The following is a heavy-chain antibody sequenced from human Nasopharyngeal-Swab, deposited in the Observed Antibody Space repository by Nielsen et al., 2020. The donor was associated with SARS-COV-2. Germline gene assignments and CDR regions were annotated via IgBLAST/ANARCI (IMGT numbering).Heavy chain of an antibody. J-gene: IGHJ6*02. V-gene: IGHV3-23*01. CDR3: AKDRDSGDDSEEYYHYYGMDV. Sequence: ESLKISCASSGFTFSSYDMHWVRQAPGKGLEWVSVISGDSDSTYYTDSVRGRFTISGDNSKNTLNLQMNNLSAEDTAIYYCAKDRDSGDDSEEYYHYYGMDVWGQGAPVTVSS. CDR2: ISGDSDST. CDR1: GFTFSSYD. D-gene: IGHD5-12*01.